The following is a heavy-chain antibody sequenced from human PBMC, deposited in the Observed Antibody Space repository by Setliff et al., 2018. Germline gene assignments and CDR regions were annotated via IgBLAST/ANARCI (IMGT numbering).Heavy chain of an antibody. CDR3: ASRATYYNFWSGYYLY. CDR1: GGSISSSSYY. V-gene: IGHV4-39*07. D-gene: IGHD3-3*01. Sequence: SETLSLTCTVSGGSISSSSYYWGWIRQPPGKGLEWIGSIYYSGSTYYNPSLKSRVTISVDASKNQFSLKLSSVAAADTAVYYCASRATYYNFWSGYYLYWGQGTLVTVSS. J-gene: IGHJ4*02. CDR2: IYYSGST.